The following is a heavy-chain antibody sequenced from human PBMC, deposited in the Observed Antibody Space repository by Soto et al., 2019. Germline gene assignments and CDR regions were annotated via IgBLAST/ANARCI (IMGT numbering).Heavy chain of an antibody. D-gene: IGHD2-2*01. CDR1: GFTFSSYW. Sequence: GGSLRLSCAASGFTFSSYWMSWVRQAPGKGLEWVANIKQDGSEKYYVDSVKGRFTISRDNAKNSLYLQMNSLSAEDTAVYYCARGPHEYCSSTSCSAFDPWGQGTLVTVSS. V-gene: IGHV3-7*01. CDR3: ARGPHEYCSSTSCSAFDP. J-gene: IGHJ5*02. CDR2: IKQDGSEK.